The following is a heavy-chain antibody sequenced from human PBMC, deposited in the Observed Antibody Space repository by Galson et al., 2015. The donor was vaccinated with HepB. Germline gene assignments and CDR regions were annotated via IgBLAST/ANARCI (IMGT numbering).Heavy chain of an antibody. CDR1: GFTFSSSW. D-gene: IGHD3-9*01. CDR3: AREAESYYGILTACWFDP. J-gene: IGHJ5*02. CDR2: INQDGSEE. V-gene: IGHV3-7*03. Sequence: SLRLSCAASGFTFSSSWMSWVRQAPEKGLEWVANINQDGSEEYYVDSVKGRFTISRDNAKNSLYLQINSLRAEDTAVYHCAREAESYYGILTACWFDPWGQGTLVTVSS.